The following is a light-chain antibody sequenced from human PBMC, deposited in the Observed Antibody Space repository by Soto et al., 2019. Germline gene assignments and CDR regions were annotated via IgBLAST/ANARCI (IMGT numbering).Light chain of an antibody. V-gene: IGLV2-14*01. CDR3: SSYTNINTRACV. CDR2: EVT. J-gene: IGLJ1*01. Sequence: QSVPTQHASVQGSPGQLITISSPGTSLDLSSYNRVSWYQQHPGKAPKLIIYEVTDRPSGVSNRFSGSKSGNTASLTISGLQAEDEAEYYCSSYTNINTRACVFGTGTKVTVL. CDR1: SLDLSSYNR.